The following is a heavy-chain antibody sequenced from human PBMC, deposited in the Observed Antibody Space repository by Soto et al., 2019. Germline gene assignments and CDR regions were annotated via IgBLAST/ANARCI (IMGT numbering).Heavy chain of an antibody. CDR3: ARGKQWLTTMTFDY. V-gene: IGHV4-34*01. CDR2: INHSGST. D-gene: IGHD6-19*01. CDR1: GGSFSGYY. J-gene: IGHJ4*02. Sequence: SETLSLTCAVYGGSFSGYYWSWIRQPPGKGLEWIGEINHSGSTNYNPSRKSRVTISVDTSKNQFSLKLSSVTAADTAVYYCARGKQWLTTMTFDYWGQGTLATVSS.